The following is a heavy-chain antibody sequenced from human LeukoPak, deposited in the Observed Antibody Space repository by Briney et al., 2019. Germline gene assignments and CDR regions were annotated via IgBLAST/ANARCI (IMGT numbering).Heavy chain of an antibody. D-gene: IGHD3-22*01. CDR1: GFTFDDYA. CDR3: ARGEGYYYDIDGYLPLDK. J-gene: IGHJ4*02. V-gene: IGHV3-9*01. CDR2: ISWNSGSI. Sequence: GGSLRLSCAASGFTFDDYAMHWVRQAPGKGLEWVSGISWNSGSIGYADSVKGRFTISRDNSKNTLHLEMSSLRPEDTAVYYCARGEGYYYDIDGYLPLDKWGQGTLVIVSS.